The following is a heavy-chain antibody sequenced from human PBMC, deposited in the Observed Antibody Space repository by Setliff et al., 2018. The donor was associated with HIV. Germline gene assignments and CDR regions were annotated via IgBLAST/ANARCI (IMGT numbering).Heavy chain of an antibody. CDR2: VSGGVDTT. V-gene: IGHV3-23*01. CDR3: ARETMYDSRGYLSHYFDY. D-gene: IGHD3-22*01. Sequence: PGGSLRLSCAASGFTLSPYAINWVRQVPGKGLEWILAVSGGVDTTYYADSVKGRFTISRDNSKNTLYMQMNSLRADDTALYYCARETMYDSRGYLSHYFDYWGQGTPVTVSS. CDR1: GFTLSPYA. J-gene: IGHJ4*02.